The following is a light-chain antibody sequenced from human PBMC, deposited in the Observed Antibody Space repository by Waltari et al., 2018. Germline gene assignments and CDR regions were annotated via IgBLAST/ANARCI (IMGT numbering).Light chain of an antibody. CDR2: DAS. CDR1: QSVSSY. Sequence: IVLTQSPATLSLSPGERATLSCRASQSVSSYLAWYQHKPGQAPRLLIYDASNRATGIPARFSGSGSGTDFTLTISSLEPEDFAVYYCQQRSIFFLTFGGGTKVEIK. J-gene: IGKJ4*01. CDR3: QQRSIFFLT. V-gene: IGKV3-11*01.